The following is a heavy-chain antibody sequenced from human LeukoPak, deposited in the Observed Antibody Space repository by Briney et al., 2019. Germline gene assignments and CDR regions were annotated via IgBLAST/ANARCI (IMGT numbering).Heavy chain of an antibody. V-gene: IGHV1-2*02. CDR3: AAARYYYDSSGLY. J-gene: IGHJ4*02. CDR1: GYTFTGFY. D-gene: IGHD3-22*01. CDR2: INPDSGGT. Sequence: ASVKVSCKASGYTFTGFYMHWVRQAPGQGLEWMGWINPDSGGTNYAQKFQGRVTMTRDTSISTAYMELSRLRSDDTAVYYCAAARYYYDSSGLYWGQGTLVTVSS.